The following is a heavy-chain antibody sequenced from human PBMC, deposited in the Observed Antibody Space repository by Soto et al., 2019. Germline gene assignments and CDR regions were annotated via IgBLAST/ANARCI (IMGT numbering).Heavy chain of an antibody. J-gene: IGHJ4*02. D-gene: IGHD6-19*01. V-gene: IGHV3-30*18. Sequence: GGSLRLSCAASGFTFSSYGMHWVRQAPGKGLEWVAVISYDGSNKYYADSVKGRFTISRDNSKNTLYLQMNSLRAEDTAVYYCAKEAMVYAARIAVADSNWGQGTLVTVS. CDR2: ISYDGSNK. CDR3: AKEAMVYAARIAVADSN. CDR1: GFTFSSYG.